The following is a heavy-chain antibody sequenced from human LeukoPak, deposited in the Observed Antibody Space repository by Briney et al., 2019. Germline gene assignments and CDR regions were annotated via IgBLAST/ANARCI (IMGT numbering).Heavy chain of an antibody. CDR3: ARDIQRYSSSWYRFGDY. CDR2: ISYDGSNK. CDR1: GFTFSSYA. J-gene: IGHJ4*02. V-gene: IGHV3-30-3*01. Sequence: GGSLRLSCAASGFTFSSYAMHWVRQAPGKGLEWVAVISYDGSNKYYADSVKGRSTISRDNSKNTPYRQMNSRRAEDTAVYYCARDIQRYSSSWYRFGDYWGQGTLVTVSS. D-gene: IGHD6-13*01.